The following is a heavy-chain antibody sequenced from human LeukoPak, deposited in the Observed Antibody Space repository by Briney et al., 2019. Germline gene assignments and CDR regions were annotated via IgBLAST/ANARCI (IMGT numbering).Heavy chain of an antibody. CDR2: IWYDGSNK. CDR3: AKGLGYCSSTSCSFYFDY. V-gene: IGHV3-33*06. Sequence: GGSLRLSCAASGFTFSSYGMHWVRQAPGKGLEWVAVIWYDGSNKYYADSVKGRFTISRDNSKNTLYLQMNSLRAEDTAVYYCAKGLGYCSSTSCSFYFDYWGQGTLVTVSS. CDR1: GFTFSSYG. J-gene: IGHJ4*02. D-gene: IGHD2-2*01.